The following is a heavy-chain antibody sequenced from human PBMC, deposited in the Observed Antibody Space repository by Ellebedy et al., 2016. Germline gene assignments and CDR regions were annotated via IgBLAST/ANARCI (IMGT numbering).Heavy chain of an antibody. CDR3: RYGHYSNV. D-gene: IGHD5-18*01. V-gene: IGHV3-23*01. Sequence: GGSLRLXXAASGFTFNVAGMTWVRQAPGKGLEWVSTISGGGDSRYFADSVKGRFTISRDNSKNTLYLQMNSLRVDDTAVYYCRYGHYSNVWGQGTLVTVS. CDR1: GFTFNVAG. J-gene: IGHJ4*02. CDR2: ISGGGDSR.